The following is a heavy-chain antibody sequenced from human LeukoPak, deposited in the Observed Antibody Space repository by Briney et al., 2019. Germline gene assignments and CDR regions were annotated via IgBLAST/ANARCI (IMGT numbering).Heavy chain of an antibody. V-gene: IGHV4-39*07. Sequence: PSETLSHTCTVSGGSISSSSYYWGWIRQPPGKGLEWIGCIYYRGFTYYNPSLKSRVTISVDTSQNQFSLKLTSVTAADTAVYYCARDQTGGDAFDIWGQGTMLTVSS. D-gene: IGHD3-9*01. CDR3: ARDQTGGDAFDI. J-gene: IGHJ3*02. CDR2: IYYRGFT. CDR1: GGSISSSSYY.